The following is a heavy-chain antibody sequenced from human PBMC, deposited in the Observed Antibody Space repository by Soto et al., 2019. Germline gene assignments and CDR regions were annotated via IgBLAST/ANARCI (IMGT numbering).Heavy chain of an antibody. J-gene: IGHJ4*02. V-gene: IGHV3-30*18. D-gene: IGHD6-19*01. CDR2: ISHDGSNA. CDR3: AKQGIEVAGTDYFDY. CDR1: GFIFRSYG. Sequence: QVQLVESGGGVVQTGKYLRISCAASGFIFRSYGVHWVRQAPGKGLEWVAVISHDGSNAYYADAVNGRFTISRDNAKNTVYLQMNSLRADDTAVYYCAKQGIEVAGTDYFDYWGQGALVTVAS.